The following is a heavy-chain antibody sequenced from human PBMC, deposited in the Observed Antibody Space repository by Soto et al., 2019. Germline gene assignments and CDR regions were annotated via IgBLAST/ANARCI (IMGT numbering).Heavy chain of an antibody. Sequence: ASETLSLTCSVSGGSISRYHLTWIRQPAGKGLEWIGRIFTSGTKYNPSLESRVTMSVDTSKTQFSLNLSSVTAADTAVYYCARDFGSWHDHWGQGTLVTVSS. CDR1: GGSISRYH. CDR2: IFTSGT. V-gene: IGHV4-4*07. J-gene: IGHJ4*02. CDR3: ARDFGSWHDH. D-gene: IGHD6-13*01.